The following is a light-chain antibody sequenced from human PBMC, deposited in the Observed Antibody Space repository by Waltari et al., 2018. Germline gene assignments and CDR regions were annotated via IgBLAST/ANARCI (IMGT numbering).Light chain of an antibody. J-gene: IGKJ3*01. V-gene: IGKV3-15*01. Sequence: EIVLTQSPATLSVSPGERATLSCRASHSISNNLAWYQQQPGQAPRPLIYGASARATGIPARFSGSGSGTEFTLTISSLQSEDFAIYYCQQYNNWPPVFTFGPGTKVDF. CDR2: GAS. CDR1: HSISNN. CDR3: QQYNNWPPVFT.